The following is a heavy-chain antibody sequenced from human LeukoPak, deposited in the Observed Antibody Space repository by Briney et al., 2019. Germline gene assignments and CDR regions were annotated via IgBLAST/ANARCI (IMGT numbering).Heavy chain of an antibody. CDR3: AKEISAGGAFDI. CDR1: GFTFSSYA. CDR2: ISGSGGST. J-gene: IGHJ3*02. V-gene: IGHV3-23*01. D-gene: IGHD1-14*01. Sequence: GGSLRLSCAASGFTFSSYAMSWVRQAPGKGLEWVSAISGSGGSTYYADSVKDRFSISRDNSKNTLYLQMNSLRAEDTAVYYCAKEISAGGAFDIWGQGTMVTVSS.